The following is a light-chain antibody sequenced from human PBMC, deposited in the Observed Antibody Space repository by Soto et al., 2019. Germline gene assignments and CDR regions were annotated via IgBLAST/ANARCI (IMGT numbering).Light chain of an antibody. CDR3: GSWDSSLSLVV. J-gene: IGLJ2*01. CDR2: DNN. CDR1: SFNIKNNY. Sequence: QSVLTQPPSVSAAPGQTVTIFCSGSSFNIKNNYVYWYQRLPGTAPKLLIFDNNKRPSGIPDRLSGSKSGTSATLAITGLQTGDEADYFCGSWDSSLSLVVFGGGTKLTVL. V-gene: IGLV1-51*01.